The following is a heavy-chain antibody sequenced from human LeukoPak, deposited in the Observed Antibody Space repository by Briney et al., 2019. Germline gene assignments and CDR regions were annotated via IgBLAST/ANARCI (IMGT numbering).Heavy chain of an antibody. CDR1: GFTLSSYA. CDR2: ISDSGNT. J-gene: IGHJ4*02. D-gene: IGHD2-21*01. V-gene: IGHV3-23*01. CDR3: AKAPVTTCRGAYCYPFDY. Sequence: GGSLRLSCAASGFTLSSYAMSWVRQAPGKGLEWVSAISDSGNTYHADSVKGRFTISRDSSKNTLFLQMNRLRPEDAAVYYCAKAPVTTCRGAYCYPFDYWGRGTLVTVSS.